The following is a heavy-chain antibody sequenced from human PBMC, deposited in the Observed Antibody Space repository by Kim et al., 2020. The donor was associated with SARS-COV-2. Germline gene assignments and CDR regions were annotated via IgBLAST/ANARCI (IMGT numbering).Heavy chain of an antibody. V-gene: IGHV1-69*01. D-gene: IGHD5-12*01. CDR3: ARGYTGYNFQFDY. J-gene: IGHJ4*02. Sequence: YAQKFQGRVTITADESTSTAYMELSSLRSEDTAVYYCARGYTGYNFQFDYWGQGTLVTVSS.